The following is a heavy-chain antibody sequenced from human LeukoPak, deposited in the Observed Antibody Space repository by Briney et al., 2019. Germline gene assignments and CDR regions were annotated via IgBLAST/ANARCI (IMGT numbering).Heavy chain of an antibody. CDR2: IYPGGST. J-gene: IGHJ4*02. Sequence: GGSLRLSCAASGFTVSSNYMSWVRQAPGKGLEWVSVIYPGGSTYYADSVKGRFTISRDNPNNTLYLQMHSLRAEDTAVYYCAREISRFGIWGQGTLVTVSS. D-gene: IGHD3-16*01. CDR3: AREISRFGI. CDR1: GFTVSSNY. V-gene: IGHV3-66*01.